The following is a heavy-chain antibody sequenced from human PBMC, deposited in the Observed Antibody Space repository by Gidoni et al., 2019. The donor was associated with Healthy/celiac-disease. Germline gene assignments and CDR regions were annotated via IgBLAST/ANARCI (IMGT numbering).Heavy chain of an antibody. CDR2: ISYDGSTK. D-gene: IGHD3-3*01. V-gene: IGHV3-30*18. Sequence: QVQLVESGGGVVQPGRSLRLSCAAAGFTFSSYGMPWVRQAPGKGLEWVAVISYDGSTKYYADSVKGRFTISRDNSKNTLYLQMNSLRAEDTAVYYCAKKYTIFGVVISPDYYYYGMDVWGQGTTVTVSS. J-gene: IGHJ6*02. CDR3: AKKYTIFGVVISPDYYYYGMDV. CDR1: GFTFSSYG.